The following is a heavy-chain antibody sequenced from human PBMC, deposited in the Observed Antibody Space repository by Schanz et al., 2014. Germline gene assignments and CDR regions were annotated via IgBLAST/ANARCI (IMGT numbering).Heavy chain of an antibody. J-gene: IGHJ4*02. CDR2: ISAYNDNI. CDR1: GYTFTSYG. CDR3: ARGRSDHDH. V-gene: IGHV1-18*01. D-gene: IGHD2-21*02. Sequence: MNVSYKASGYTFTSYGISWVRQAPGQGLEWMGWISAYNDNIDYSQKLQGRVTVTTDTSTSREYREHRSLRAGDTAVYYCARGRSDHDHWGQGTL.